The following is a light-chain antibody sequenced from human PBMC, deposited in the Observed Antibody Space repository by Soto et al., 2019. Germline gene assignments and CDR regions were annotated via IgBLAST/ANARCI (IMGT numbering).Light chain of an antibody. V-gene: IGLV2-14*01. CDR3: SSYTTSSTV. CDR1: SSDVGGYKH. J-gene: IGLJ2*01. Sequence: QSVLTQPASVSGSPGQSITISCTGTSSDVGGYKHVSWYQQHPGKAPKLMIYDVSDRPSGVSNRFSGSKSGNTASLTISGLQAEDEADYYFSSYTTSSTVFGGGTKLTVL. CDR2: DVS.